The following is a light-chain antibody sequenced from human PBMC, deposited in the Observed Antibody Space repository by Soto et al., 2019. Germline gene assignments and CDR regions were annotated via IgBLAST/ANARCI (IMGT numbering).Light chain of an antibody. CDR2: EDN. CDR1: SGSIASNY. CDR3: QSYDSSNWV. Sequence: VTQPHSVSESPGKTVTISCTRSSGSIASNYVQWYHQRPGSAPTIVMYEDNQRPSGVPDRFSGSIDRSSNSASLTISGLKTEDEGDFYCQSYDSSNWVFGGGTKLTVL. V-gene: IGLV6-57*04. J-gene: IGLJ3*02.